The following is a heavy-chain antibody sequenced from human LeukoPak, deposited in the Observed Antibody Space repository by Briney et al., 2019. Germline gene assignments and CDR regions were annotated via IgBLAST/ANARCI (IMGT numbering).Heavy chain of an antibody. V-gene: IGHV3-30*14. D-gene: IGHD1-1*01. Sequence: GRSLRLSCAASGFTFSSYAMHWVRQAPGKGLEWVAVISYDGSNKYYADSVKGRFTISRDNSKNTLYLQMNSLRAEDTAVYYCASSGTTSPVFDYWGQGTLVTVSS. CDR2: ISYDGSNK. J-gene: IGHJ4*02. CDR1: GFTFSSYA. CDR3: ASSGTTSPVFDY.